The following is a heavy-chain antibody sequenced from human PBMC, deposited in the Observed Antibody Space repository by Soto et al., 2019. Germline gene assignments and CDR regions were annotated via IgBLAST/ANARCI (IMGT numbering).Heavy chain of an antibody. Sequence: SETLSLTCTVSGGSISSYYWSWIRQPPGKGLEWIGYIYYSGSTNYNASLKSRVTISVDTSKNQFSLKLSSVTAADTAVYYCARGFITMILGDGFDIWGQGTMVTVSS. J-gene: IGHJ3*02. CDR3: ARGFITMILGDGFDI. CDR2: IYYSGST. V-gene: IGHV4-59*01. CDR1: GGSISSYY. D-gene: IGHD3-22*01.